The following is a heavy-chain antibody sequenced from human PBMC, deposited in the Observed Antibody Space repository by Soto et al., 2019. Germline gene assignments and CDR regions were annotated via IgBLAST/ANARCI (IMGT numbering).Heavy chain of an antibody. V-gene: IGHV3-64*01. CDR2: ISSNGGST. J-gene: IGHJ3*02. CDR3: ARVLNGGGSWSPLAAFDI. D-gene: IGHD6-13*01. Sequence: PGGSLRLSCAASGFTFSSYAMHWVRQAPWKGLEYVSAISSNGGSTYYANSVKGRFTISRDNSKNTLYLQMGSLRAEDMAVYYCARVLNGGGSWSPLAAFDIWGKGTMVTVSS. CDR1: GFTFSSYA.